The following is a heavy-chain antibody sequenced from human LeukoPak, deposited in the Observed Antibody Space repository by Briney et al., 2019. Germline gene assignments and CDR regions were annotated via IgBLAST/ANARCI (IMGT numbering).Heavy chain of an antibody. D-gene: IGHD3-3*01. V-gene: IGHV4-30-4*08. CDR3: ASCRTHITIFGVVIPNWFDP. J-gene: IGHJ5*02. Sequence: PSETLSLTCTVSGGSISSGDYYWSWIRQPPGKGLEWIGYIYYSGSTYYNPSLKSRVTISVDTSKNQFSLKLSSVTAADTAVYYCASCRTHITIFGVVIPNWFDPWGQGTLVTVSS. CDR2: IYYSGST. CDR1: GGSISSGDYY.